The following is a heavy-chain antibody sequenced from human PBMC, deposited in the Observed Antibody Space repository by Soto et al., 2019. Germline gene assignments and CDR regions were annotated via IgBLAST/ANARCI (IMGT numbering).Heavy chain of an antibody. D-gene: IGHD5-18*01. J-gene: IGHJ6*02. Sequence: EVQLLESGGGLVQPGGSLRLSCAASGFTFSSYAMSWVRQAPGKGLEWVSGISGSGGSTYYADSVKGRFTISRDNSKNTLYLQTNSLRAEDTAGYYWAKERGYNYGYDAMDVWGQGTTVTVSS. CDR1: GFTFSSYA. CDR2: ISGSGGST. V-gene: IGHV3-23*01. CDR3: AKERGYNYGYDAMDV.